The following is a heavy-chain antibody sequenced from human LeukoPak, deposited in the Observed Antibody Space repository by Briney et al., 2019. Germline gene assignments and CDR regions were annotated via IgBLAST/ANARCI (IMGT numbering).Heavy chain of an antibody. D-gene: IGHD3-10*01. CDR1: GFTLSSYS. Sequence: PGGSLRLCCAASGFTLSSYSMTWVRQAPGKVLERVSSISSSSSYIYYADSVKGRFTISRDNAKNSLYLQMNSLRAEDTAVYYCATTYYYGSGWDVVYWGQGTLVTVSS. CDR2: ISSSSSYI. CDR3: ATTYYYGSGWDVVY. V-gene: IGHV3-21*01. J-gene: IGHJ4*02.